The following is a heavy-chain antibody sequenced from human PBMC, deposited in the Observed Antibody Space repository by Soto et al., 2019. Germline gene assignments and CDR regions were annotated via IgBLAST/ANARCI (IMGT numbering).Heavy chain of an antibody. V-gene: IGHV4-4*07. CDR3: ARDDMVGKYLDY. J-gene: IGHJ4*02. CDR2: INIRGST. Sequence: QVQLQESGPGLVNPSETLSLTCTVSGASITSYFWTWIRQPAGKGLEWIGRINIRGSTNYNPSLKSRVNMSVDRSKNQSSLEVNSVTAADTAVYYCARDDMVGKYLDYWGQGILVTVSS. CDR1: GASITSYF. D-gene: IGHD1-26*01.